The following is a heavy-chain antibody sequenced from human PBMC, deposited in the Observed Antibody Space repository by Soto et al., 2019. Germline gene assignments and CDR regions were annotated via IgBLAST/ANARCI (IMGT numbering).Heavy chain of an antibody. V-gene: IGHV3-23*01. D-gene: IGHD5-18*01. CDR1: GFTFSSYA. J-gene: IGHJ4*02. CDR3: AKSGGYNYGYQETDY. CDR2: ISGSGGST. Sequence: EVQLLESGGGLVQPGGSLRLSCAASGFTFSSYAMSWVRQAPGMGLEWVSAISGSGGSTYYADSVKGRFTISRDNSKNTLYLQMNSLRAEDTAVYYCAKSGGYNYGYQETDYWGQGTLVTVSS.